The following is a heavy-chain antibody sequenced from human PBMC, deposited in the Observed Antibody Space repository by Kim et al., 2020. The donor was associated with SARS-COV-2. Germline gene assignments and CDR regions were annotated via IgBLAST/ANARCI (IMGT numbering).Heavy chain of an antibody. CDR2: IRQDGSET. D-gene: IGHD2-15*01. Sequence: GGSLRLSCAASGFTFYDYWMTWVRQAPGKGLEWVANIRQDGSETFYVDSVKGRFTISRDNAKTSLYLQMNNLRAEDTAEYYCARDYWSPGDVWGQGITVT. CDR1: GFTFYDYW. V-gene: IGHV3-7*03. CDR3: ARDYWSPGDV. J-gene: IGHJ6*02.